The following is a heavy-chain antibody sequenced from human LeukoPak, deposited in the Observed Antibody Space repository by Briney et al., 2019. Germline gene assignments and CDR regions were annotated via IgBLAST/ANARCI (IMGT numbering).Heavy chain of an antibody. Sequence: ASVKVSCKASGYTFTGYYMHWVRQAPGQGIEWMGRTNPNSGGTNYAQKFQGRVTMTRDTSISTAYMELSRLRSDDTAVYYCARGLRYYDSSGYIDYWGQGTLVTVSS. D-gene: IGHD3-22*01. CDR2: TNPNSGGT. CDR1: GYTFTGYY. V-gene: IGHV1-2*06. J-gene: IGHJ4*02. CDR3: ARGLRYYDSSGYIDY.